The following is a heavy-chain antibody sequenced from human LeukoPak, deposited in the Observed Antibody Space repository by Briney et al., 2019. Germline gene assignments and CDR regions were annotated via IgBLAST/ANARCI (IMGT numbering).Heavy chain of an antibody. J-gene: IGHJ4*02. CDR3: ARHGIAVAGTSRFDC. Sequence: SETLSLTCTVSGGSISSYYWSWIRQPPGKGLEWIGYIYYSGSTNYNPSLKSRVTISVDTSKNQFSLKLSSVTAADTAVYYCARHGIAVAGTSRFDCWGQGTLVTVSS. CDR2: IYYSGST. CDR1: GGSISSYY. D-gene: IGHD6-19*01. V-gene: IGHV4-59*08.